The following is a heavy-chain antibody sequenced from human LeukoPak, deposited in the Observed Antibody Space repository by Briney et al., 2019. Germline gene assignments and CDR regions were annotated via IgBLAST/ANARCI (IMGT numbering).Heavy chain of an antibody. Sequence: GGYLRLSCAASGFTFSSYGMHWVRQAPGKGLEWVAVIWYDGSNEYYADSVKGRFTISRDNSKNTLYLQMNSLRAEDTAVYYCARDPRCSSTSCYISYAFDIWGQGTMVTVSS. CDR2: IWYDGSNE. D-gene: IGHD2-2*02. CDR3: ARDPRCSSTSCYISYAFDI. V-gene: IGHV3-33*01. J-gene: IGHJ3*02. CDR1: GFTFSSYG.